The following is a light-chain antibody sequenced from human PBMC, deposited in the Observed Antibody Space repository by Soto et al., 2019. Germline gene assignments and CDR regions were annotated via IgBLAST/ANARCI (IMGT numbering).Light chain of an antibody. J-gene: IGLJ2*01. Sequence: QSALPQPASVSGSPGQSITISCTGTSSDVGAYNYVSWYQQHPGKAPKLMIYDVSNRPSGVSNRLSGSKSGNTASLTISGLQAEDEADYYCSSYTSTSTLVFGGGTKLTVL. CDR1: SSDVGAYNY. CDR2: DVS. CDR3: SSYTSTSTLV. V-gene: IGLV2-14*01.